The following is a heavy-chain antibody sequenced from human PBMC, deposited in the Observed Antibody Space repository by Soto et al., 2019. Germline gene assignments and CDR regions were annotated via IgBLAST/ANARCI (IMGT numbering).Heavy chain of an antibody. Sequence: GASVKVSCKASGYAFTGYYMHWVRQAPGQGLEWMGWINANNGDTNYAQKLQGRVTMTTDTSTSTAYMELRSLRSDDTAVYYCARDKDGAFDIWGQGTMVTVSS. V-gene: IGHV1-18*04. CDR1: GYAFTGYY. CDR3: ARDKDGAFDI. J-gene: IGHJ3*02. CDR2: INANNGDT.